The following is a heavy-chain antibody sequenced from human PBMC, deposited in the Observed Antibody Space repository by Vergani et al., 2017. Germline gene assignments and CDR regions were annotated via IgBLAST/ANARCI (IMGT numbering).Heavy chain of an antibody. CDR1: GGTFSSYV. Sequence: QVQLVESGTEAMKPGSSVKVSCKASGGTFSSYVINWVRQAPGKGLEWVGRVLPMFGTANYAQTFQGRVTITADESTSTSYITLSSLRSDDTAVYYCAIDNTVAVATPPYDNGLDVWGQGDTVNVS. CDR3: AIDNTVAVATPPYDNGLDV. J-gene: IGHJ6*02. CDR2: VLPMFGTA. D-gene: IGHD3-9*01. V-gene: IGHV1-69*15.